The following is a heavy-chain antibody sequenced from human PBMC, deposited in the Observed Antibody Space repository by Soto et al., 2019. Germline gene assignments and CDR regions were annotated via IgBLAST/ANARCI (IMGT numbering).Heavy chain of an antibody. D-gene: IGHD1-20*01. CDR1: GFTFSSYA. CDR3: AKVGGYWYNWNLDV. J-gene: IGHJ6*02. CDR2: ISGSGGST. V-gene: IGHV3-23*01. Sequence: GSLRRTCAAPGFTFSSYAMSWVRQAPGKGLEWVSAISGSGGSTYYADSVKGRFTISRDNSKNTLYLQMNSLRAEDTAVYYCAKVGGYWYNWNLDVWGQGTTVTVYS.